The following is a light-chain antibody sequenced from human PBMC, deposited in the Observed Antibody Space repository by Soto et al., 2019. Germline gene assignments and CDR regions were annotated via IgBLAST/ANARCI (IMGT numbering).Light chain of an antibody. CDR1: QSFLYSSKNKNY. CDR3: QQYYRSSWT. CDR2: WAS. Sequence: DIGLTQSPDSLAVSLGERATINCKSSQSFLYSSKNKNYLAWYQQKPGQAPKLLIYWASTRESGVPDRFSGSGSGTDFTLTISSLQAEDAAVYYCQQYYRSSWTFGQGTKVDIK. V-gene: IGKV4-1*01. J-gene: IGKJ1*01.